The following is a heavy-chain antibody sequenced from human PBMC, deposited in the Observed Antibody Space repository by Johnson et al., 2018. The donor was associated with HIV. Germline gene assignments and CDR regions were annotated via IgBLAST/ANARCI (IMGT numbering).Heavy chain of an antibody. D-gene: IGHD1-26*01. CDR3: ARDSPRIVGVPDAFDI. J-gene: IGHJ3*02. CDR2: ISWNGGSA. CDR1: GFTFDDYD. V-gene: IGHV3-20*04. Sequence: MQLVESGGGVERPGGSLRLSCAASGFTFDDYDMSWVRQAPGKGLEWVSGISWNGGSAAYADSVKGRFTISRDNAKNTLYLQMNSLRAEDTAVYYCARDSPRIVGVPDAFDIWGQGTMVTVSS.